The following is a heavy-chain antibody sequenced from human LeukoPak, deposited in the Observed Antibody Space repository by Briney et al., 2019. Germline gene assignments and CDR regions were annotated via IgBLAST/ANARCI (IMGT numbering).Heavy chain of an antibody. CDR2: TYYMSKWYN. Sequence: SQTLSLTCAISGDSVSTNSAAWNWIRQSPSRGLEWLGRTYYMSKWYNDYAVSVKSQITINPDTSKNQFALQLNSVTPEDTAVYYCARGEYNDGAYWFDPWGQAILVTVSS. CDR3: ARGEYNDGAYWFDP. D-gene: IGHD5-18*01. CDR1: GDSVSTNSAA. J-gene: IGHJ5*02. V-gene: IGHV6-1*01.